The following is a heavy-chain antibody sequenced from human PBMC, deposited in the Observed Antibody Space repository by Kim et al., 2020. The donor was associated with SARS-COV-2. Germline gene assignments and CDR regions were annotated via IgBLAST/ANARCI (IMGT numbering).Heavy chain of an antibody. CDR1: GFTFDDYA. CDR2: ISWNSGSI. CDR3: AKAAVTLGSRAGNWFDP. V-gene: IGHV3-9*01. D-gene: IGHD3-16*01. Sequence: GGSLRLSCAASGFTFDDYAMHWVRQAPGKGLEWVSGISWNSGSIGYADSVKGRFTISRDNAKNSLYLQMNSLRAEDTALYYCAKAAVTLGSRAGNWFDPWGQGTLVTVSS. J-gene: IGHJ5*02.